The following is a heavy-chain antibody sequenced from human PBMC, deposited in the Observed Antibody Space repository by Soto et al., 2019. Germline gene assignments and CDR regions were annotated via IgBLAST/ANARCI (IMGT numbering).Heavy chain of an antibody. J-gene: IGHJ6*02. Sequence: SVNVSCKASGGTFSSYAISWVRQAPGQGLEWMVGIIPIFGTANYAQKFQGRVTITADESTSTAYMELSSLRSEDTAVYYCARGRFLEWLLYSYYYYGMDFWGQGTSVTVSS. CDR3: ARGRFLEWLLYSYYYYGMDF. V-gene: IGHV1-69*13. CDR2: IIPIFGTA. D-gene: IGHD3-3*01. CDR1: GGTFSSYA.